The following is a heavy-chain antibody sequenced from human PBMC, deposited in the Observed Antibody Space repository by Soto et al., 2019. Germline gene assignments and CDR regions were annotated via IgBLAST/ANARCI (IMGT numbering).Heavy chain of an antibody. Sequence: EVQLVESGGGLVQPGGSLRLSCAASGFTFSSSAMHWVRQVPGKGLEYVSAISSHGGSTYYVNSVKGRFTISRDNSKTTRYLPMGSLRAEDMAVYYCARQGRAVSSYYFDYWGQGTLVTVSS. D-gene: IGHD3-10*01. CDR1: GFTFSSSA. CDR3: ARQGRAVSSYYFDY. J-gene: IGHJ4*02. CDR2: ISSHGGST. V-gene: IGHV3-64*01.